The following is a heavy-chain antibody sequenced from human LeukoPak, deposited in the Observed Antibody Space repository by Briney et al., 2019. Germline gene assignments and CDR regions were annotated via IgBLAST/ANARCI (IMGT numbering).Heavy chain of an antibody. V-gene: IGHV3-23*01. CDR3: AKGHTDYGTGFDC. J-gene: IGHJ4*02. Sequence: VRSLRLSCASSGFHFSTYAMSWVRQAPGQRLESVSIISGAGVNTYYVDSVKGRFTISRDHSRNTLYLQMNSLSVEDTAVYYCAKGHTDYGTGFDCWGQGTLVIVSS. D-gene: IGHD4-17*01. CDR2: ISGAGVNT. CDR1: GFHFSTYA.